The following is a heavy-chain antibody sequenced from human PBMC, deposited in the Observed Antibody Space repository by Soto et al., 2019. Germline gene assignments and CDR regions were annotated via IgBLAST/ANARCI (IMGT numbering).Heavy chain of an antibody. Sequence: GGSLRLSCAASGFTFSSYWMSWVRQAPGKGLEWVANIKQDGSEKYYVDSVKGRFTISRDNAKNSLYLQMNSLRAEDTAVYYCARDRRYCSSTSCYSYYFDYWGQGTLVTVSS. CDR2: IKQDGSEK. D-gene: IGHD2-2*01. CDR1: GFTFSSYW. V-gene: IGHV3-7*01. CDR3: ARDRRYCSSTSCYSYYFDY. J-gene: IGHJ4*02.